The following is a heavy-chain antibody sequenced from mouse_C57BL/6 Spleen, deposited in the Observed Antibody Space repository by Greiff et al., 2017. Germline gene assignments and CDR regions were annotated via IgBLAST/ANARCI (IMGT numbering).Heavy chain of an antibody. J-gene: IGHJ2*01. Sequence: QVHVKQSGAELVKPGASVKISCKASGYAFSSYWMNWVKQRPGKGLEWIGQIYPGVGDTNYNGKFKGKATVTADKSSSTAYMRLSSLTSEDSAVYCCARSPPYGDYWGQGTTLTVSS. CDR1: GYAFSSYW. V-gene: IGHV1-80*01. CDR3: ARSPPYGDY. D-gene: IGHD1-1*01. CDR2: IYPGVGDT.